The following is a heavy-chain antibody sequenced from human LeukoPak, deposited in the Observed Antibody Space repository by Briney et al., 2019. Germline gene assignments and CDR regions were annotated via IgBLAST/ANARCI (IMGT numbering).Heavy chain of an antibody. CDR1: GFTFSSYG. J-gene: IGHJ5*02. V-gene: IGHV3-33*01. Sequence: GRSLRLSCAASGFTFSSYGMHWVRQAPGKGLEWVAVIWYDGSNKYYADSVKGRFTISRDNSKNTLYLQMNSLRAEDTAVYYCASAHYGSGSYSWFDPWGQGTLVTVSS. CDR3: ASAHYGSGSYSWFDP. CDR2: IWYDGSNK. D-gene: IGHD3-10*01.